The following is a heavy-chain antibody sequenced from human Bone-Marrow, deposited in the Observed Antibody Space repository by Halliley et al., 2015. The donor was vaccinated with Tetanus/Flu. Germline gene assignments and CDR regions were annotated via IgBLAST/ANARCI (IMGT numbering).Heavy chain of an antibody. CDR2: IFHSGSP. Sequence: WIGDIFHSGSPSYNPALESRVTISMDISKNQFSLKLSSLTAADTAIYYCARNQGDFPNWFDPWGQGTVVTVSS. J-gene: IGHJ5*02. CDR3: ARNQGDFPNWFDP. D-gene: IGHD2-21*02. V-gene: IGHV4-30-2*01.